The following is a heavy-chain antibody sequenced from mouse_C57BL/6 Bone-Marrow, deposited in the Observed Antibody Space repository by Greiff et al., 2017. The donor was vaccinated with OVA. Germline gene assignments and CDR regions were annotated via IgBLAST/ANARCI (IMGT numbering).Heavy chain of an antibody. CDR3: ARSRVYEGAMDY. CDR1: GYTFTEYT. Sequence: QVQLQQSGAELVKPGASVKLSCKASGYTFTEYTIHWVKQRSGQGLEWIGWFYPGSGSIKYNEKFKGKATLTVDTSSSTAYMQLSSLTSEDSAVYFCARSRVYEGAMDYWGQGTSVTVSS. D-gene: IGHD2-3*01. CDR2: FYPGSGSI. V-gene: IGHV1-62-2*01. J-gene: IGHJ4*01.